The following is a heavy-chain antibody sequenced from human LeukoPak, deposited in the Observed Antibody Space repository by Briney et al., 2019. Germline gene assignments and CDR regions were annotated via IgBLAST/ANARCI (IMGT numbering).Heavy chain of an antibody. Sequence: PSETLSLTCTVSGASMTSDYWSWIRQPPGKGLEWIGYIYYSGSTNYNPSLKSRVTISVDTSKNQFSLKLSSVTAADTAVYYCARDGPVSAFDIWGQGTMVTVSS. CDR1: GASMTSDY. CDR3: ARDGPVSAFDI. V-gene: IGHV4-59*01. J-gene: IGHJ3*02. CDR2: IYYSGST.